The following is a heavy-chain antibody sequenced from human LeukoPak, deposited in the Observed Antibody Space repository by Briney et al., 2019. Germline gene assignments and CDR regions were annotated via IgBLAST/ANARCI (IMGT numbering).Heavy chain of an antibody. D-gene: IGHD2-15*01. CDR2: INQDGSEK. V-gene: IGHV3-7*01. CDR1: GFTFSSDW. J-gene: IGHJ4*02. Sequence: QSGGSLRLSSAASGFTFSSDWMSWVRQAPGKGLEWVANINQDGSEKYYVGSWRGRFTISRDNAKNSLFLQMNSLRAEDTAVYYCARVYCSGGSCHAFLDYWGQGTLVTVSS. CDR3: ARVYCSGGSCHAFLDY.